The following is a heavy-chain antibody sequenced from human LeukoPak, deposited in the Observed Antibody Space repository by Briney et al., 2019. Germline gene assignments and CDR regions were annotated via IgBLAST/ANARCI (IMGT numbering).Heavy chain of an antibody. J-gene: IGHJ4*02. V-gene: IGHV3-15*01. D-gene: IGHD6-13*01. Sequence: IPGGSLRLSCAASGFTFSNAWMSWVRQAPGKGLEWVGRIKSKTDGGTTEYAAPVKGRFTISRDDSKNTLYLQMNSLKTKDTAVYYCTTDFLEAAAAGTNYWGQGTLVTVSS. CDR1: GFTFSNAW. CDR2: IKSKTDGGTT. CDR3: TTDFLEAAAAGTNY.